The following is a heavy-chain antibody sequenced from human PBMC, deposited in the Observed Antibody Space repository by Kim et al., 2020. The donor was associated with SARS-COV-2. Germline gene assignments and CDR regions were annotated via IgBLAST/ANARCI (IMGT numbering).Heavy chain of an antibody. J-gene: IGHJ6*02. V-gene: IGHV3-23*01. CDR1: GFTFSSYA. CDR2: ISGSGGST. D-gene: IGHD3-9*01. CDR3: AKDLKRGYFDWSHYGMDV. Sequence: GGSLRLSCAASGFTFSSYAMSWVRQAPGKGLEWVSAISGSGGSTYYADSVKGRFTISRDNSKNTLYLQMNSLRAEDTAVYYCAKDLKRGYFDWSHYGMDVWGQGTTVTVSS.